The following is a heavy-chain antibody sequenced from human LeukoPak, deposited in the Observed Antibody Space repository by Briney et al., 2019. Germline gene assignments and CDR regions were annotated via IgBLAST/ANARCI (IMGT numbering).Heavy chain of an antibody. CDR2: IYTSGST. D-gene: IGHD5-18*01. J-gene: IGHJ4*02. V-gene: IGHV4-61*02. CDR1: GGSISSGSYY. CDR3: ARDFGGYSYGTFDY. Sequence: SETLSLTCTVSGGSISSGSYYWSWIRQPAGKGLEWFGRIYTSGSTNYNPSLQSRVTISVDTSKNQSSLKLSSVTAADTAVYYCARDFGGYSYGTFDYWGQGTLVTVSS.